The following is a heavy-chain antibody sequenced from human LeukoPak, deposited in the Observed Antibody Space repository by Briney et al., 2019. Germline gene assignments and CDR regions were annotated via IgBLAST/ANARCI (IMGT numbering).Heavy chain of an antibody. CDR1: GGSISSYY. D-gene: IGHD6-19*01. V-gene: IGHV4-59*01. CDR2: IYYSGST. CDR3: ARDSSGWPYYFDY. J-gene: IGHJ4*02. Sequence: SETLSLTCTVSGGSISSYYWSWIRRPPGKGLEWIGYIYYSGSTNYNPSLKSRVTISVDTSKNQFSLKLSSVTAADTAVYYCARDSSGWPYYFDYWGQGTLVTVSS.